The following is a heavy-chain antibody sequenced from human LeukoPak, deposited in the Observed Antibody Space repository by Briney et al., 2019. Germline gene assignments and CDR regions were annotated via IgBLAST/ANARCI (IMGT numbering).Heavy chain of an antibody. CDR2: IYPSGNT. J-gene: IGHJ5*02. D-gene: IGHD4-17*01. CDR3: AKNDIGDYRA. V-gene: IGHV4-4*07. Sequence: SETLSLTCTVSGVSISSYYWSWIRQPAGKGLEWIGRIYPSGNTNYNLSLKSRVTMSADTSKNQFSLKLTSVTAADTAVYYCAKNDIGDYRAWGQGILVAVS. CDR1: GVSISSYY.